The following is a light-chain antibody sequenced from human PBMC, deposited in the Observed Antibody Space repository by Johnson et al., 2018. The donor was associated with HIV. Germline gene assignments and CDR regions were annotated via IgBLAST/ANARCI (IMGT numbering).Light chain of an antibody. V-gene: IGLV1-51*02. CDR2: ENN. J-gene: IGLJ1*01. CDR3: GTWDSSLSAL. CDR1: SSNIGNNY. Sequence: QSVLTQPPSVSAAPGQKVTISCSGSSSNIGNNYVSWYQQLPGTAPKLLIYENNKRPSGIPDRFSGSKSGTSATVGITGLQTGDEADYYCGTWDSSLSALFGTGTKVTVL.